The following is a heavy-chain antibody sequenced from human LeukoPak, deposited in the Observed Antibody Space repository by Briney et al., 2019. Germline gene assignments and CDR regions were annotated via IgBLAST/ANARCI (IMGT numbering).Heavy chain of an antibody. V-gene: IGHV4-39*07. D-gene: IGHD6-25*01. CDR1: GGSISSSSYY. CDR3: ARGSGYCFDY. J-gene: IGHJ4*02. CDR2: IYYSGST. Sequence: SETLSLTCTVSGGSISSSSYYWGWIRQPPGKGLEWIGSIYYSGSTYYNPSLKSRVTISVDTSKNQFSLKLSSVTAANTAVYYCARGSGYCFDYWGQGTLVTVSS.